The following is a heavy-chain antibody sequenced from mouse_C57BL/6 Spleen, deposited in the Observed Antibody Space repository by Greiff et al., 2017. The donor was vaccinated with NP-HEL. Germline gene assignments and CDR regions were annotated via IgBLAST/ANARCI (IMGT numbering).Heavy chain of an antibody. CDR3: ARGYDYDVAWFAY. J-gene: IGHJ3*01. D-gene: IGHD2-4*01. CDR1: GYTFTSYW. V-gene: IGHV1-64*01. CDR2: IHPNSGST. Sequence: VQLQQPGAELVKPGASVKLSCKASGYTFTSYWMHWVKQRPGQGLEWIGMIHPNSGSTNYNEKFKSKATLTVDNSSSTPYMPLSSLTSEDSAVYYWARGYDYDVAWFAYWGQGTLVTVSA.